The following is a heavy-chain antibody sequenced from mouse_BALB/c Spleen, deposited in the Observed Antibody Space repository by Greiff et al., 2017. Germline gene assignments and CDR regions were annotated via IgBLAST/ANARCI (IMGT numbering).Heavy chain of an antibody. Sequence: QVQLQQSGPELVKPGASVRISCKASGYTFTSYYIHWVKQRPGQGLEWIGWIYPGNVNTKYNEKFKGKATLTADKSSSTAYMQLSSLTSEDSAVYFCARGGGRWLLQDYWGQGTTLTVSS. J-gene: IGHJ2*01. CDR1: GYTFTSYY. D-gene: IGHD2-3*01. CDR2: IYPGNVNT. V-gene: IGHV1S56*01. CDR3: ARGGGRWLLQDY.